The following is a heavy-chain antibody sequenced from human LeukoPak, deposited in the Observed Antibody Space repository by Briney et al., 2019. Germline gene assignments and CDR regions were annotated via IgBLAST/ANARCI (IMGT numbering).Heavy chain of an antibody. CDR3: ARVGVGTWASSWDH. D-gene: IGHD2-15*01. CDR2: IYSGGST. CDR1: GLTVSSNY. J-gene: IGHJ4*02. V-gene: IGHV3-53*01. Sequence: GGSLRLSCAASGLTVSSNYMSWVRQAPGKGLEWVSVIYSGGSTYYADSVKGRFTISRDNSKNTLYLQMNSLRAEDTAVYYCARVGVGTWASSWDHWGQGTLVTVSS.